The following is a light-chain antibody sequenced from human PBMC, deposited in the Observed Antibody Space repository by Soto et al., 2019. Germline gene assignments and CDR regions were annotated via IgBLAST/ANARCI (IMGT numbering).Light chain of an antibody. V-gene: IGKV1-39*01. CDR1: QTPRTF. CDR2: ATS. Sequence: IQMTQSPSSLSASVGDRVTITCRASQTPRTFLNWYQQKPGKAPKLLIYATSTLQSGVPSRFSGRDSGADFTLTINNLQPEDFATYYCQQPPYTFGPGTKVDIK. CDR3: QQPPYT. J-gene: IGKJ3*01.